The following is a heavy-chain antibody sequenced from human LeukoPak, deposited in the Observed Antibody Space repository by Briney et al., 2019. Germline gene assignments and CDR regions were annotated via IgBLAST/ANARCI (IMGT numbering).Heavy chain of an antibody. CDR1: GFTFGKYW. CDR2: IKLDGSEK. CDR3: ARDQYDTWSRRGNFDS. D-gene: IGHD3-3*01. V-gene: IGHV3-7*03. J-gene: IGHJ4*02. Sequence: GSLRLSCVASGFTFGKYWMSWVRQAPGKGLEWVANIKLDGSEKNYVDSVKGRFTISRDNTKNSLYLQMNSLKVEDTAVFYCARDQYDTWSRRGNFDSWGQGTLVIVSS.